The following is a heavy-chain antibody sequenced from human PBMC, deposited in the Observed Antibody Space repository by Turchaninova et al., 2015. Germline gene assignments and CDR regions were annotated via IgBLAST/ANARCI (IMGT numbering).Heavy chain of an antibody. CDR2: INAGNGNT. J-gene: IGHJ2*01. CDR3: ARDLPFYGGNSNWYFDL. Sequence: QVQLVQSGAEGKKPGASVKFSCEASGDTLTSYTMHWVRQAPGQRLEWMGWINAGNGNTKYSQKFQGRVTITRDTSASTAYMELSSLRSEDTAVYYCARDLPFYGGNSNWYFDLWGRGTLVTVSS. V-gene: IGHV1-3*01. D-gene: IGHD4-23*01. CDR1: GDTLTSYT.